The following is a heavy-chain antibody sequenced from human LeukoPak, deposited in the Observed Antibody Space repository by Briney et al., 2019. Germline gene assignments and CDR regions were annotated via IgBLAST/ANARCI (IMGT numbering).Heavy chain of an antibody. D-gene: IGHD5-12*01. CDR3: AKDNLSGNYGMDV. V-gene: IGHV3-48*04. J-gene: IGHJ6*02. CDR1: GFTFSSYS. Sequence: GGPLRLSCAASGFTFSSYSMNWVRQAPGKGLEWVSYISSSSSTIYYADSVKGRFTISRDNSKNSLYLQMNSLRAEDTALYYCAKDNLSGNYGMDVWGQGTTVTVSS. CDR2: ISSSSSTI.